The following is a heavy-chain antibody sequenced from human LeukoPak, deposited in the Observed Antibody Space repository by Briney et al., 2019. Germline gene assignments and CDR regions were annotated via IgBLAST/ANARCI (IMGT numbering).Heavy chain of an antibody. J-gene: IGHJ5*01. V-gene: IGHV3-7*03. CDR3: ANPPTVTKIRFDS. Sequence: GGSLRLSCAASGFTFSSYWMSWVRQAPGKGLEWVANIKQDGSEKYYVDSVKGRFTISRDSSKNTLYLQMNSLRAEDTAVYYCANPPTVTKIRFDSWGQGTLVTVSS. D-gene: IGHD4-17*01. CDR1: GFTFSSYW. CDR2: IKQDGSEK.